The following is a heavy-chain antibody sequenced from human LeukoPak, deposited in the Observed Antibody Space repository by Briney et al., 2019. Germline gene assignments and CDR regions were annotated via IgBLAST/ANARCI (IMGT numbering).Heavy chain of an antibody. CDR3: TTGNWGSFSY. J-gene: IGHJ4*02. CDR2: IKRKTDVGTT. D-gene: IGHD7-27*01. CDR1: VFTFSNAW. V-gene: IGHV3-15*01. Sequence: GGSLRLSCAASVFTFSNAWMNWVRQAPGTGLEWVGRIKRKTDVGTTNYVAPVKGRFTISRDDSKNTLYLQVNSLNTEDTAVYYCTTGNWGSFSYWGQGTLVTVSS.